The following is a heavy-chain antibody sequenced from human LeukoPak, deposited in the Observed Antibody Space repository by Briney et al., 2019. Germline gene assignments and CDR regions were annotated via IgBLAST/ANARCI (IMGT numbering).Heavy chain of an antibody. CDR2: VFMNGNT. CDR1: GGSISSDY. Sequence: SETLSLTCTVSGGSISSDYWTWIRQPAGKGLEWIGRVFMNGNTNSNPSLKSRVTMSLDTSKNQISLKLSSVTAADTAVYYCATGGEYFYGLDVWGQGTTVTVSS. D-gene: IGHD3-16*01. CDR3: ATGGEYFYGLDV. J-gene: IGHJ6*02. V-gene: IGHV4-4*07.